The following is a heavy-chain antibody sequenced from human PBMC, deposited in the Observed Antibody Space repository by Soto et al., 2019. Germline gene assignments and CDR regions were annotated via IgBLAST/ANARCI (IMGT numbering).Heavy chain of an antibody. V-gene: IGHV1-18*01. CDR2: ISAYNGKT. J-gene: IGHJ6*02. Sequence: ASVMVSCKASGYTFTSYGISWVRQAPGQGLEWMGWISAYNGKTNYAQNVQGRVTMTTDTSTRTAYMDLRSLRSDDTAVYYCARGGDVNYYHGMDVWGQGTTVTVSS. CDR3: ARGGDVNYYHGMDV. D-gene: IGHD3-3*01. CDR1: GYTFTSYG.